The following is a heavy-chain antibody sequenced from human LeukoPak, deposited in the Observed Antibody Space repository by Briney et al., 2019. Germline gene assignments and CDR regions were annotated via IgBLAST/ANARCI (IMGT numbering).Heavy chain of an antibody. CDR2: ISSSSSYI. CDR1: GFTFSSYS. V-gene: IGHV3-21*01. CDR3: ASTEPDYYDSSGYSREGDY. D-gene: IGHD3-22*01. Sequence: GGSLRLSCAASGFTFSSYSMTWVRQAPGKGLEWVSSISSSSSYIYYADSVKGRFTISRDNAKNSLYLQMNSLRAEDTAVYYCASTEPDYYDSSGYSREGDYWGQGTLVTVSS. J-gene: IGHJ4*02.